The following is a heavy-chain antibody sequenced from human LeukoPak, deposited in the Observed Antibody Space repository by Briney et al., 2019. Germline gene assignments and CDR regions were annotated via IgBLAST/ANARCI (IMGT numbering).Heavy chain of an antibody. CDR1: GGSFSGYY. J-gene: IGHJ4*02. Sequence: SETLSLTCAVYGGSFSGYYWSWIRQPPGKGLEWIGEINRSGSTNYNPSLKSRVTISVDTSKNQFSLKLSSVTAADTAVYYCAGDVLLWFGEPQGTYDYWGQGTLVTVSS. V-gene: IGHV4-34*01. D-gene: IGHD3-10*01. CDR2: INRSGST. CDR3: AGDVLLWFGEPQGTYDY.